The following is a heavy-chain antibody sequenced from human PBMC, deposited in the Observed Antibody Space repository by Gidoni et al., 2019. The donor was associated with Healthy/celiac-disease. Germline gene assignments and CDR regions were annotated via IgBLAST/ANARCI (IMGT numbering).Heavy chain of an antibody. CDR2: IYYSGST. CDR3: ARHYSLWFGDPGGYYFDY. D-gene: IGHD3-10*01. V-gene: IGHV4-39*01. Sequence: QLQLQESGPGLVKPSETLSLTCTVSGGSISSSSYYWGWIRQPPGKGLEWIGSIYYSGSTYYNPSLKSRVTISVDTSKNQFSLKLSSVTAADTAVYYCARHYSLWFGDPGGYYFDYWGQGTLVTVSS. CDR1: GGSISSSSYY. J-gene: IGHJ4*02.